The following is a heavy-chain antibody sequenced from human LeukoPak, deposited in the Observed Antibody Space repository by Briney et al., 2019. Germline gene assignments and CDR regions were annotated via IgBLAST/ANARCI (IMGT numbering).Heavy chain of an antibody. Sequence: ASVKVSCKASGYTFTSYYMHWVRQAPGQGLEWMGIINPSGGSTSYAQKFQGRVTMTRDTSTSTAYMELSSLRSEDTAVYYCARDRYYYDSSGYIRGISFDYWGQGTLVTVSS. D-gene: IGHD3-22*01. CDR3: ARDRYYYDSSGYIRGISFDY. V-gene: IGHV1-46*01. CDR2: INPSGGST. J-gene: IGHJ4*02. CDR1: GYTFTSYY.